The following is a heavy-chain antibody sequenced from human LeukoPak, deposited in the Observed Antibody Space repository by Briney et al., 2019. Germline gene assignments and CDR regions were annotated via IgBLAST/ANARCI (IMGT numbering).Heavy chain of an antibody. D-gene: IGHD6-6*01. CDR1: GFTFSSYS. CDR3: ARGGHSSSSVNDY. Sequence: GGSLRLSCAASGFTFSSYSMNWVRQAPGKGLEWVSSISSSSSYIYYADSVKGRFTISRDNAKNSLYLQMNSLRAEDTAVCYCARGGHSSSSVNDYWGQGTLVTVSS. J-gene: IGHJ4*02. V-gene: IGHV3-21*01. CDR2: ISSSSSYI.